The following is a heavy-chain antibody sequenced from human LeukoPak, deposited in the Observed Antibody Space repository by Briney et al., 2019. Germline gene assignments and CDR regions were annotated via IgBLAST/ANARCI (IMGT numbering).Heavy chain of an antibody. V-gene: IGHV1-18*01. J-gene: IGHJ6*02. Sequence: ASVKVSCKASGYTFTSYGISWVRQAPGQGLEWLGWISAYNGNTNYAQKLQGRVTMTTDTSTSTAYMELRSLRSDDTAVYYCARDPPRFGVVNGMDVRGQGTTVTVSS. D-gene: IGHD3-3*01. CDR2: ISAYNGNT. CDR3: ARDPPRFGVVNGMDV. CDR1: GYTFTSYG.